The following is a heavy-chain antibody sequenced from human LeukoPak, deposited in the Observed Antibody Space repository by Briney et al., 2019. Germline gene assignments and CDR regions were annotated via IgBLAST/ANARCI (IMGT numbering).Heavy chain of an antibody. CDR1: GFTFSAYW. J-gene: IGHJ4*02. V-gene: IGHV3-7*01. D-gene: IGHD3-10*01. CDR3: ARDRGYSNFDY. Sequence: GGSLRLSCAASGFTFSAYWMIWVRQAPGRGLEWVANINQDESEKNYVDSVTGRFTISRDNAQNSLYLQLNSLRAEDTAIYFCARDRGYSNFDYWGQGTLVTVSS. CDR2: INQDESEK.